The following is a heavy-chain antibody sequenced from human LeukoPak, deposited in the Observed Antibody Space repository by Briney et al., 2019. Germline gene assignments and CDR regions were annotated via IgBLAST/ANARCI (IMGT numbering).Heavy chain of an antibody. CDR3: ARQSSLLRGVTAYFDY. Sequence: SQTLSLTCAISGDSVSSKSVAWNWIRQSPSRDLEWLGRTYYRSKWYDDYAVSVKSRITINPDTSKNKFSLHLHSVPPDDTAVYYCARQSSLLRGVTAYFDYWGQGTLVTVSS. D-gene: IGHD3-10*01. J-gene: IGHJ4*02. CDR1: GDSVSSKSVA. CDR2: TYYRSKWYD. V-gene: IGHV6-1*01.